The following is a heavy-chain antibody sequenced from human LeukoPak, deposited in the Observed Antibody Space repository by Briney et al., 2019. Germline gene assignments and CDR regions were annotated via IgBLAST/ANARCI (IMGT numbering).Heavy chain of an antibody. V-gene: IGHV1-2*06. J-gene: IGHJ4*02. Sequence: GASVKVSCKASGYTFTGDYMHWVRQAPGQGLEWMGRINPNSGGINYAQKFQGRVTMTRDTSISTAYMELSRLRSDDTAVYYCARGDDYYDSSGYYSPYPRDYWGQGTLVTVSS. CDR2: INPNSGGI. CDR1: GYTFTGDY. CDR3: ARGDDYYDSSGYYSPYPRDY. D-gene: IGHD3-22*01.